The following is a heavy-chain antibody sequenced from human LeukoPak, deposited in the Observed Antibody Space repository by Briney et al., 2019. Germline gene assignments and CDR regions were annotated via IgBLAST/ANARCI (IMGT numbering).Heavy chain of an antibody. J-gene: IGHJ4*02. V-gene: IGHV1-8*01. Sequence: ASVKVSCKASGYTFTSYDINWVRQATGQGLEWMGWMNLNSGNTGYAQKFQGRVTMTRNTSISTAYMELSSLRSDDTAVYYCARVIRGSSWYLAYWGQGTLVTVSS. CDR2: MNLNSGNT. CDR1: GYTFTSYD. D-gene: IGHD6-13*01. CDR3: ARVIRGSSWYLAY.